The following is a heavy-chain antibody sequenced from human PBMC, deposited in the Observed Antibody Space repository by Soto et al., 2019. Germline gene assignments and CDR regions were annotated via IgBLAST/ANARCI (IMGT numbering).Heavy chain of an antibody. V-gene: IGHV6-1*01. J-gene: IGHJ5*02. CDR1: GDSVSSNNAA. Sequence: PSQTLSLTCAISGDSVSSNNAAWNWTRLSPSRGLEWLGRTYYRSKWYSVSAVSVKSRATIKPDTSKNQFSLQLNSVTPEDSGVYYCARGPAILNPWGQGIQVTVSS. CDR2: TYYRSKWYS. CDR3: ARGPAILNP.